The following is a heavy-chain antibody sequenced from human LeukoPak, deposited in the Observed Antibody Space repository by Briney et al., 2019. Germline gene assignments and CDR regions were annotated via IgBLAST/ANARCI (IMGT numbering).Heavy chain of an antibody. Sequence: SQTLSLTCAISGDSVSSNSAAWNWIRQSPSRGLEWLGRTHYRSKWYNDYAVSVKSRITINPDTSKNQFSLQLNSVTPEDTAVYYCARDHGSWYANWFDPWGQGTLVTVSS. CDR2: THYRSKWYN. CDR1: GDSVSSNSAA. CDR3: ARDHGSWYANWFDP. J-gene: IGHJ5*02. V-gene: IGHV6-1*01. D-gene: IGHD2-2*01.